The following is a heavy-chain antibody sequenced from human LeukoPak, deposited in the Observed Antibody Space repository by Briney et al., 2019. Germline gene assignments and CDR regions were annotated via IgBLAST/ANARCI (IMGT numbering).Heavy chain of an antibody. J-gene: IGHJ2*01. D-gene: IGHD6-13*01. V-gene: IGHV4-59*12. Sequence: PSETLSLTCTVSGGSISSFYWSWIRQPPGKGLEWIGYISYSGNTNYKPSLKSRVTMSVDTSKNQFSLKLSSVTAADTAVYYCARVSSSWYQDWYFDLWGRGTLVTVSS. CDR2: ISYSGNT. CDR1: GGSISSFY. CDR3: ARVSSSWYQDWYFDL.